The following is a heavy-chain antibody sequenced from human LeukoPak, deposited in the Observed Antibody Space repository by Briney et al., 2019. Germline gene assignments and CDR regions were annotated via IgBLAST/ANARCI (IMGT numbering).Heavy chain of an antibody. CDR1: GFTFSSYW. D-gene: IGHD1-26*01. Sequence: GGSLRLSCAASGFTFSSYWMHWVRQAPGKGLEWVSAISASGGSTYYADSVKGRFTISRDNAKNSLYLQMNSLRAEDTAVYYCARRRDSGSLQHFDYWGQGTLVTVSS. J-gene: IGHJ4*02. V-gene: IGHV3-21*04. CDR3: ARRRDSGSLQHFDY. CDR2: ISASGGST.